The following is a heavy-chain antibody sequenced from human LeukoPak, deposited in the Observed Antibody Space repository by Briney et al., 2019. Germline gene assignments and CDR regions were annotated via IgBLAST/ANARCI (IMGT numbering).Heavy chain of an antibody. D-gene: IGHD5-24*01. CDR1: GGTFSSYA. CDR3: ARDHPTQLDYYYYYMDV. Sequence: SVKVSCKASGGTFSSYAISWVRQAPGQGLEWMGRIIPIFGTANYAQKFQGRVTMTTDTSTSTAYMELRSLRSDDTAVYYCARDHPTQLDYYYYYMDVWGKGTTVTVSS. CDR2: IIPIFGTA. J-gene: IGHJ6*03. V-gene: IGHV1-69*05.